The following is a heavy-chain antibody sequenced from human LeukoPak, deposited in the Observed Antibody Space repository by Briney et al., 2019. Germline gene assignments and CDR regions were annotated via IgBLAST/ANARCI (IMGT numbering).Heavy chain of an antibody. D-gene: IGHD6-19*01. Sequence: GGSLRLSCAASGFTFSSYSMNWVRQAPGKGLEWVSSISSSSSYIYYADSVKGRFTISRDNAKNSLYLQMNSLRAEDTAVYYCAKVARVYSSGWYGLDYWGQGTLVTVSS. CDR3: AKVARVYSSGWYGLDY. CDR2: ISSSSSYI. CDR1: GFTFSSYS. J-gene: IGHJ4*02. V-gene: IGHV3-21*01.